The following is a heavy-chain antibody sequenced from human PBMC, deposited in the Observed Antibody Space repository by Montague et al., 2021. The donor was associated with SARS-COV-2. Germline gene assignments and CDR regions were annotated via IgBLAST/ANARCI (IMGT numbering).Heavy chain of an antibody. D-gene: IGHD3-10*01. J-gene: IGHJ6*02. CDR3: ASVGKAGHYYGSGSNYYGMDV. CDR1: GFTFSSYW. CDR2: INSDGSST. V-gene: IGHV3-74*01. Sequence: SLRLSCAASGFTFSSYWMHWVRQAPGKGLVWVSRINSDGSSTSYADSVKGRFTISRDNAKNTLYLQMNSLRAEDTAVYYCASVGKAGHYYGSGSNYYGMDVWGQGTTVTVSS.